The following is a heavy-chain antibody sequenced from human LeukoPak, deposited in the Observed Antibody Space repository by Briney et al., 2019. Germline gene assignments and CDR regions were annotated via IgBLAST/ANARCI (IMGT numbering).Heavy chain of an antibody. CDR2: ISSSSSII. CDR3: ARAVGYCSSNICYRFDY. CDR1: GFTFSSYS. Sequence: PGGSLRLSCAASGFTFSSYSMIWVRQAPGKGLEWVSYISSSSSIIYYADSVKGRFTISRDNAKNSLYLQMNSLRAEDTAVYYCARAVGYCSSNICYRFDYWGQGTLVTVSS. V-gene: IGHV3-48*01. J-gene: IGHJ4*02. D-gene: IGHD2-2*01.